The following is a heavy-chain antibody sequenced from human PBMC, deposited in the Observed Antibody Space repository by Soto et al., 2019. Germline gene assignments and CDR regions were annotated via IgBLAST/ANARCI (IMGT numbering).Heavy chain of an antibody. J-gene: IGHJ3*02. Sequence: SETLSLTCTVSGGSISSYYWSWIRQPPGKGLEWIGYIYYSGSTNYNPSLKSRVTISVDTSKNQFSLKLSSVTAADTAVYYCARGYYGDYDAFDIWGQGTMVTVSS. V-gene: IGHV4-59*01. CDR3: ARGYYGDYDAFDI. CDR1: GGSISSYY. CDR2: IYYSGST. D-gene: IGHD4-17*01.